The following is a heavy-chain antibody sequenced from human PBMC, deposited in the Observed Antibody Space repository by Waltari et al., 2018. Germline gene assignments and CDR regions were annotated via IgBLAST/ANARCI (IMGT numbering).Heavy chain of an antibody. J-gene: IGHJ6*02. CDR2: IYTSGST. V-gene: IGHV4-61*02. CDR1: GGAISSANYY. CDR3: ASSIGYDFWSGYFDSSYYYGMDV. D-gene: IGHD3-3*01. Sequence: QVQLQESGPGLVKPSQTLSLTCTVSGGAISSANYYWRWPRQPAGQGLEWIGRIYTSGSTNYNPSLKSRVTISVDTSKNQFSLKLSSVTAADTAVYYCASSIGYDFWSGYFDSSYYYGMDVWGQGTTVTVSS.